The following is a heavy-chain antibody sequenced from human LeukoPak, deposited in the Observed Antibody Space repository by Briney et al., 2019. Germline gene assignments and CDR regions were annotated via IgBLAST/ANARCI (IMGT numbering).Heavy chain of an antibody. Sequence: PSETLSLTCTVSGGSIGSYYWSWIRQPAGKGLEWIGRIYTSGSTNYNPSLKSRVTMSVDTSKNQFSLRLTSVTAADTAIYYCAAMTTVTMYSYFFDSWGQGTLLTVSS. V-gene: IGHV4-4*07. CDR3: AAMTTVTMYSYFFDS. J-gene: IGHJ4*02. D-gene: IGHD4-17*01. CDR1: GGSIGSYY. CDR2: IYTSGST.